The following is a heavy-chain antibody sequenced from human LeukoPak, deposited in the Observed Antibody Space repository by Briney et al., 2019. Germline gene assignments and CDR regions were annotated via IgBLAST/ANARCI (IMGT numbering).Heavy chain of an antibody. V-gene: IGHV3-53*01. CDR1: GFTVSSSY. CDR3: AREVVSTPSYFDS. D-gene: IGHD2-15*01. Sequence: GGSLRLSCAASGFTVSSSYMYWVRQAPGKGLEWVSFFYRGDSTYYAESVRGRFTVSRDNSKNTLYLLMNSLIPEDTAVYYCAREVVSTPSYFDSWGQGTLVTVSS. J-gene: IGHJ4*02. CDR2: FYRGDST.